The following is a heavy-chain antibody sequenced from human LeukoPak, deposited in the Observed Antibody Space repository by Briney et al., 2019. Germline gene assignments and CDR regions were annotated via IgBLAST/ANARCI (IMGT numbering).Heavy chain of an antibody. CDR1: GFTFSSHG. V-gene: IGHV3-33*01. J-gene: IGHJ6*02. CDR3: ARGNYYDSSGYLDV. Sequence: GGSLRLSCAASGFTFSSHGMHWVRQAPGKGLEWVAVIWYDGSNKYYADSVKGRFTISRDNSKNTLYLQMNSLRAEDTAVYYCARGNYYDSSGYLDVWGQGTTVTVSS. D-gene: IGHD3-22*01. CDR2: IWYDGSNK.